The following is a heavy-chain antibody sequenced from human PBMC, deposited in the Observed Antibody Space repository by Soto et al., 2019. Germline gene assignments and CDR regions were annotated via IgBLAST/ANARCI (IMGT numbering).Heavy chain of an antibody. CDR1: GYSFTTHW. CDR2: IDPSNSYI. J-gene: IGHJ6*02. CDR3: ARRLSGPKEEYNAYYFYGLDV. Sequence: GESLKISCQGSGYSFTTHWITWVRQTPGKGLEWMGRIDPSNSYINYSPSFQGHVTISVDRSISTAYLQWSRLEVSDNAIYFCARRLSGPKEEYNAYYFYGLDVWGQGTKVTVSS. V-gene: IGHV5-10-1*01. D-gene: IGHD1-1*01.